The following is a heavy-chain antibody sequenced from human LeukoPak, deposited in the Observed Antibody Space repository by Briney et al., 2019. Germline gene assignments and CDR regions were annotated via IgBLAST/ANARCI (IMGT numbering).Heavy chain of an antibody. J-gene: IGHJ6*03. D-gene: IGHD5-18*01. CDR3: ACTAYYYYYLDV. Sequence: SGGSLGLSCAASGFTFSSHAMSWVRQAPGEGLEWVSAVSGSGDNTYYADSVKGRFTISRDNSKNTLYLHMSSLRAEDTAVYYCACTAYYYYYLDVWGKGTTVTISS. V-gene: IGHV3-23*01. CDR1: GFTFSSHA. CDR2: VSGSGDNT.